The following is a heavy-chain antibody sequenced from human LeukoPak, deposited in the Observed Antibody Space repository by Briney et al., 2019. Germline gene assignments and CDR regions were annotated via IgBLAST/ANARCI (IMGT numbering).Heavy chain of an antibody. V-gene: IGHV4-39*01. CDR3: ARRGIYCSSTSCFYYYYYMDV. D-gene: IGHD2-2*01. CDR1: GGSISSSSYY. J-gene: IGHJ6*03. CDR2: IYYSGST. Sequence: SETLSLTCTVSGGSISSSSYYWGWIRQPPGKGLEGIGSIYYSGSTYYNPSLKSRVTISVDTSKNQFSLKLSSVTAADTAVYYCARRGIYCSSTSCFYYYYYMDVWGKGTTVTVSS.